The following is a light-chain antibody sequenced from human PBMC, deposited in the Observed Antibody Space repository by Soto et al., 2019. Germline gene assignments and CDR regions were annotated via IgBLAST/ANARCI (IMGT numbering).Light chain of an antibody. J-gene: IGKJ1*01. CDR2: GAS. V-gene: IGKV3-20*01. Sequence: EIVLTQSPGTLSLSPGERATLSCRASQSVSSSYLAWYQQKPGQAPRLLIYGASSRATGFPDRFSGSGSGTDFTLTINRLEPEDFAVYYCQQSGTFGQGTKVEIK. CDR3: QQSGT. CDR1: QSVSSSY.